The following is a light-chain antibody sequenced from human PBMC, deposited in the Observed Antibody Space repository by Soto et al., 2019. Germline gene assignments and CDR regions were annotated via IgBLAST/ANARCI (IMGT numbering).Light chain of an antibody. J-gene: IGLJ1*01. V-gene: IGLV1-40*01. CDR1: SSNIGAGYD. CDR2: GNS. CDR3: QSFDSSLSGSRV. Sequence: QSVLTQPPSVSLAPGQRVTISCTGSSSNIGAGYDVHWYQQLPGTAPKLLIHGNSNRPSGVPDRFSGSKSGTSASLAITGLQAEDEADYYCQSFDSSLSGSRVFGTGTKVTVL.